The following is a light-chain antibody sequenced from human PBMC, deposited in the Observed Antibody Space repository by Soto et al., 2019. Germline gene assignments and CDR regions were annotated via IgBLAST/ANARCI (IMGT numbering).Light chain of an antibody. Sequence: QSVLTQPPSVSGAPGQRVTISCTGSSSNIGAGHDVHWYQQFPGTAPKLLIYGNKIRPSGVPDRFSGSKSGTSASLAITGLQAEDEADYYCQSYDSSLSPYVMFGGGTKVTVL. CDR3: QSYDSSLSPYVM. V-gene: IGLV1-40*01. CDR1: SSNIGAGHD. J-gene: IGLJ3*02. CDR2: GNK.